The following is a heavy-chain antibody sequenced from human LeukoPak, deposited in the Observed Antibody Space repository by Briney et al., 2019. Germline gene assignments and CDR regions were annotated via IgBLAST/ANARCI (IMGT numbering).Heavy chain of an antibody. Sequence: GGSLRLSCATSGFKFDNYAMSWVRQAPGKGLEWVATVSNSGGDTYYADSVMGRFTISRRNSQSTVYLQMNSLRVEDTALYYCSKSLSSWYNYWGQGTPVTVSS. V-gene: IGHV3-23*01. D-gene: IGHD6-13*01. CDR2: VSNSGGDT. CDR1: GFKFDNYA. J-gene: IGHJ4*02. CDR3: SKSLSSWYNY.